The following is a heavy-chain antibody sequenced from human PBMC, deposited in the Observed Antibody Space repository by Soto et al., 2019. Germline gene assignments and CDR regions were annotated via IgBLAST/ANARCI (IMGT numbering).Heavy chain of an antibody. D-gene: IGHD4-17*01. CDR2: ISGSGGST. CDR3: AKGSYGDYPHY. J-gene: IGHJ4*02. CDR1: GFTFSSYA. V-gene: IGHV3-23*01. Sequence: GESLKISCAASGFTFSSYAMSWVRQAPGKGLEWVSAISGSGGSTYYADSVKGRFTISRDNSKNTLYLQMNSLRAEDTAVYYCAKGSYGDYPHYWGQGTLVTVSS.